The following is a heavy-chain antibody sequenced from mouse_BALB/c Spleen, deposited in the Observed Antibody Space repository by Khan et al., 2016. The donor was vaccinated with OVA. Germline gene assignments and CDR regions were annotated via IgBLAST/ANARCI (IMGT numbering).Heavy chain of an antibody. J-gene: IGHJ2*01. Sequence: VQLKESGAELVKPGASVKLSCTASGFNIKDTYMHWVKQRPEQGLEWIGRIDPANGNTKYDPKFQGKATITADTTSNTAYLQLSSLTSEDTAVYYCGRINAWGQGTTLTVSS. CDR1: GFNIKDTY. CDR3: GRINA. CDR2: IDPANGNT. V-gene: IGHV14-3*02.